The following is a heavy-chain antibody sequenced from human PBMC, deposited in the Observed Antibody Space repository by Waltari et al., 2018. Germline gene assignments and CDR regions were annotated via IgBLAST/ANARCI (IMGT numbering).Heavy chain of an antibody. CDR2: IKQDGSET. CDR1: GLAFSDYW. V-gene: IGHV3-7*01. D-gene: IGHD3-9*01. J-gene: IGHJ4*02. CDR3: AMTGRLGTGLPWD. Sequence: EVQLVESGGGLVQPGGSLRLSCEASGLAFSDYWVSWVRQAPGKGLEWVAKIKQDGSETFYVESVKGRFTISRDNAKNLLYLQMNGLRVEDTAVYFCAMTGRLGTGLPWDWGQGTLVTVSS.